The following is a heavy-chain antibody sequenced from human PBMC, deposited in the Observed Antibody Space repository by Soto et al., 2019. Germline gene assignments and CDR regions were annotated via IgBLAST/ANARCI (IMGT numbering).Heavy chain of an antibody. D-gene: IGHD3-10*01. Sequence: ASVKVSCKASGYTFTDYYMHWVRQSPGQGLEWMGWISSYNGVTHYALKFQGRVTMTRDTSINTAFMELSRLRSDDSAMYYCARDGVHESGSYYTYWGMETMVTVS. V-gene: IGHV1-2*02. CDR3: ARDGVHESGSYYTY. CDR1: GYTFTDYY. CDR2: ISSYNGVT. J-gene: IGHJ4*02.